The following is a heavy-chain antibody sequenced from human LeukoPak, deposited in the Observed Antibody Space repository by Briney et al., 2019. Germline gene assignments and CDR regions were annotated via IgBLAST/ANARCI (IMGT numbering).Heavy chain of an antibody. D-gene: IGHD4-17*01. J-gene: IGHJ4*02. CDR3: ARAGVTVTTDY. CDR1: GFTFTDTY. Sequence: GGSLRLSCAVSGFTFTDTYMTWIRQAPGKGLESLSYISPSGTDISYADSVKGRFTISRDNAKNSLYLQMNSLRAEDTAVYYCARAGVTVTTDYWGQGTLVTVSS. CDR2: ISPSGTDI. V-gene: IGHV3-11*04.